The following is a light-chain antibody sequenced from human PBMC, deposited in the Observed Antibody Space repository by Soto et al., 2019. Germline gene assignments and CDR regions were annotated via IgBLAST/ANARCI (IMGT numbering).Light chain of an antibody. CDR1: SSNIGSNY. CDR3: AAWDDSLSEV. Sequence: QSVLTQPPSASGTPGQRVTISCSGSSSNIGSNYVYWYQQLPGTAPKLLTYRNNQRPSGVPDRFSGSKSGTSASLAISGLRSEDEADYYCAAWDDSLSEVFGTGTKVTVL. CDR2: RNN. J-gene: IGLJ1*01. V-gene: IGLV1-47*01.